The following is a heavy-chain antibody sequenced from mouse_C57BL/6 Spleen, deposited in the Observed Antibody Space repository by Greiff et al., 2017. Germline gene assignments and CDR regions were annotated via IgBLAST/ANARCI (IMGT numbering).Heavy chain of an antibody. Sequence: QVQLKESGAELVRPGASVKLSCKASGYTFTDYGISWVKQRTGQGLEWIGEIYPRSGNTYYNEKFKGKATLTADKSSSTAYMELRSLTSEDSAVYFCARRDCGLYYFDCWGQGTTLTVAS. J-gene: IGHJ2*01. CDR1: GYTFTDYG. CDR2: IYPRSGNT. CDR3: ARRDCGLYYFDC. D-gene: IGHD3-3*01. V-gene: IGHV1-81*01.